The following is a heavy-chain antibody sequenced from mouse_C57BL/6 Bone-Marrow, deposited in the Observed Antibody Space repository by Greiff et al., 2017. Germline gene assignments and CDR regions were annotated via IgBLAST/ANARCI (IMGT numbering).Heavy chain of an antibody. Sequence: EVKLMESGGDLVKPGGSLKLSCAASGFTFSSYGMSWVRQTPDKRLEWVATISSGGSYTYYPDSVKGRFTISRDNAKNTLYLQMSSLKSEDTAMYYCARQNYDSYYYAMDYWGQGTSVTVSS. J-gene: IGHJ4*01. CDR3: ARQNYDSYYYAMDY. CDR1: GFTFSSYG. V-gene: IGHV5-6*01. D-gene: IGHD1-1*01. CDR2: ISSGGSYT.